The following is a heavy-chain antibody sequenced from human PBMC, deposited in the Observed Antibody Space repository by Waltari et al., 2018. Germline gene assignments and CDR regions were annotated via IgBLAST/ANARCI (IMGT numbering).Heavy chain of an antibody. V-gene: IGHV4-4*07. D-gene: IGHD2-2*01. CDR2: ISTSGST. J-gene: IGHJ3*02. CDR1: GGSISSYY. CDR3: AREAVVVPAAMRTDAFDI. Sequence: QVQLQESGPGLVKPSETLSLTCTVSGGSISSYYWSWIRQPAGKGLEWIGRISTSGSTNYNPSLKGRVTMSVDTSKNQFSLKLSSVTAADTAVYYCAREAVVVPAAMRTDAFDIWGQGTMVTVSS.